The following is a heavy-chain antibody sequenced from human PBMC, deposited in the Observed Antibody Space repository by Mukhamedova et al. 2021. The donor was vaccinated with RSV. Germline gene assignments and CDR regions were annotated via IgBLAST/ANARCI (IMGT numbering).Heavy chain of an antibody. D-gene: IGHD2-2*01. CDR3: ARGSSPDDY. Sequence: SSYAMYWVRQAPGKGLEWVAVISYDGSNKYYADSVKGRFTISRDNSKNTLYLQMNSLRAEDTAVYYCARGSSPDDYWGQGTLVTV. CDR2: ISYDGSNK. V-gene: IGHV3-30-3*01. CDR1: SSYA. J-gene: IGHJ4*02.